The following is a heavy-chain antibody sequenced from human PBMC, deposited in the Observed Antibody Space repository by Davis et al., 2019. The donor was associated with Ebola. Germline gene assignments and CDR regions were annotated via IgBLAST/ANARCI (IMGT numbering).Heavy chain of an antibody. CDR3: ARDPDILSGAMDV. CDR2: ISSSSSSI. V-gene: IGHV3-21*01. D-gene: IGHD3-9*01. J-gene: IGHJ6*04. Sequence: GESLKISCIASGFTFSSYSMNWVRQAPGKGLEWVSTISSSSSSIYYAESVKGRFTISRDNAKNSLYLQMDNLRAEDTSVYYCARDPDILSGAMDVWGKGTTVTVSS. CDR1: GFTFSSYS.